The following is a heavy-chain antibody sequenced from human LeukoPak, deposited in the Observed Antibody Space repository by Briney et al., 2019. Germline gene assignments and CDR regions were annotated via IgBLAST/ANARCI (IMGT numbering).Heavy chain of an antibody. D-gene: IGHD5-12*01. V-gene: IGHV4-59*08. Sequence: SETLSLTCTVSGGSISSYYWSWIRQPPGKGLEWIGYIYYSGSTYYNPSLKSRVTISVDTSKDQFSLKLSSVTAADTAVYYCARHFPWLRLELGWFDPWGQGTLVTVSS. J-gene: IGHJ5*02. CDR1: GGSISSYY. CDR2: IYYSGST. CDR3: ARHFPWLRLELGWFDP.